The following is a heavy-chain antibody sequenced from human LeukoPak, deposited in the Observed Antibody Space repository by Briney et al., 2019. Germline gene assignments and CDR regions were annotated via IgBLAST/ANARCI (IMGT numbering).Heavy chain of an antibody. Sequence: PSETLSLTCTVSGGSISSYYWGWIRQPPGKGLEWIGTIYYSGSTYYNPSLKGRVTISVDTSKNQVSLKLRSVTAADTAVYHCARDWSSSSYTYYYYYMDVWGKGTTVTVSS. J-gene: IGHJ6*03. CDR3: ARDWSSSSYTYYYYYMDV. D-gene: IGHD6-6*01. CDR1: GGSISSYY. CDR2: IYYSGST. V-gene: IGHV4-39*07.